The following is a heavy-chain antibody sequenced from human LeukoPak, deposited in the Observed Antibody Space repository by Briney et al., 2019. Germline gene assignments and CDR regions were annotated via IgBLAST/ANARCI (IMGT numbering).Heavy chain of an antibody. D-gene: IGHD7-27*01. J-gene: IGHJ6*02. CDR3: ARDWGTGDHGPYYHGMDV. CDR2: IYSGGST. V-gene: IGHV3-53*01. CDR1: GFTVSSNY. Sequence: PGGSLRLSCAASGFTVSSNYMSWVRQAPGKGLEWVSVIYSGGSTYYADSVKGRFTISRDNSKNTLYLQMNSLRAEDTAVYYCARDWGTGDHGPYYHGMDVWGQGTTVTVSS.